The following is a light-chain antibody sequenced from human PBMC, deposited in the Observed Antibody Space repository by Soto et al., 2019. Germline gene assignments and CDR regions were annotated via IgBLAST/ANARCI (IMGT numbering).Light chain of an antibody. CDR1: QSVSSN. J-gene: IGKJ1*01. V-gene: IGKV3-15*01. CDR2: GAS. Sequence: EIVITQSPATLSVSPGERATLSCRANQSVSSNLAWYQQKPGQAPRLLIYGASTRATGIPARFSGSGSGTEFTLTISSLPSEDFAVYYCQQHNNRPWTFGQGTKVDIK. CDR3: QQHNNRPWT.